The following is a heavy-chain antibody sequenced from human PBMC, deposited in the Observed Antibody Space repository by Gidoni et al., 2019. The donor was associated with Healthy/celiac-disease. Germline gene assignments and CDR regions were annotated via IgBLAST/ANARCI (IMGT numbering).Heavy chain of an antibody. J-gene: IGHJ4*02. CDR3: VKDHTYYDFWSGYRGYYFDY. CDR2: ISSNGGST. V-gene: IGHV3-64D*06. D-gene: IGHD3-3*01. Sequence: EVQLVESGGGLVQPGGSLRLSCSASGFTFSSYAMHWVRQAPGKGLEYVSAISSNGGSTYYADSVKGRFTISRDNSKNTLYLQMSSLRAEDTAVYYCVKDHTYYDFWSGYRGYYFDYWGQGTLVTVSS. CDR1: GFTFSSYA.